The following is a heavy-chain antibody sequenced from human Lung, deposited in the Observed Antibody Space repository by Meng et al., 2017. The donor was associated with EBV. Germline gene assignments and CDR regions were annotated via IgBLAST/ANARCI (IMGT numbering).Heavy chain of an antibody. CDR1: GGSFSDFY. Sequence: QGQLQQWGAVRLKPSGSLPLTCAGHGGSFSDFYWSWIRQAPGKGLEWIGEINHGGSTNYNPSLKRRVIISVDTSKNQFSLKLKSVSATDTAVYYCARGGGVGYGNYVNYWGQGTLVTVSS. V-gene: IGHV4-34*01. J-gene: IGHJ4*02. D-gene: IGHD4-11*01. CDR3: ARGGGVGYGNYVNY. CDR2: INHGGST.